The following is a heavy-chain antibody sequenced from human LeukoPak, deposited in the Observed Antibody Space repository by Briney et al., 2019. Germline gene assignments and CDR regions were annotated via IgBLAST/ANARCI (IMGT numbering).Heavy chain of an antibody. CDR3: ARGGQDTAIPFDY. CDR1: GFTFSSYG. CDR2: ISYDGSNK. J-gene: IGHJ4*02. V-gene: IGHV3-30*03. Sequence: GGSLRLSCSASGFTFSSYGMNWVRQVPGKGLELLAVISYDGSNKYYADSVKGRFTISRDNAKNSLYLQMNSLRAEDTAVYYCARGGQDTAIPFDYWGQGTLVTVSS. D-gene: IGHD5-18*01.